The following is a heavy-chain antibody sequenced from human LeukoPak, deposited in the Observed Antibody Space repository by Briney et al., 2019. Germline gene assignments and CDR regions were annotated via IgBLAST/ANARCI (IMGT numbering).Heavy chain of an antibody. CDR2: IYGGGSA. CDR1: GFTVSSNY. V-gene: IGHV3-66*01. Sequence: PRGSPIVSCAASGFTVSSNYMNWVRQAPGKGLEWVSVIYGGGSAYYADSVKGRFTISRDNSKNTLYLQMNSLRAEDTAVYYCARDLGGAVYKTENWFDPWGQGTLATVSS. CDR3: ARDLGGAVYKTENWFDP. J-gene: IGHJ5*02. D-gene: IGHD2-8*02.